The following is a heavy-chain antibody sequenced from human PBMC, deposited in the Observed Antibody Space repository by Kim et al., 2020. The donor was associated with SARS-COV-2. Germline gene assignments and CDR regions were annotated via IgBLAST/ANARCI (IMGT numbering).Heavy chain of an antibody. J-gene: IGHJ5*02. V-gene: IGHV4-39*01. Sequence: YYNPSLKSRVTISVDTSKNQFALKLSSVTAADTAVYYCARLRATLNWFDPWGQGTLVTVSS. CDR3: ARLRATLNWFDP.